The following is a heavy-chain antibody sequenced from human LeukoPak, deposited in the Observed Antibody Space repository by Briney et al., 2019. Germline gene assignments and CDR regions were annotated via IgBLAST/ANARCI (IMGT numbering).Heavy chain of an antibody. CDR2: IKSKTDGGTA. CDR3: TCHDGIY. V-gene: IGHV3-15*01. J-gene: IGHJ4*02. Sequence: PGGSLRLSCATSGFTFNHAWMSWVRQAPGKGLEWVGHIKSKTDGGTADYAAPVTGRFTISRDDSKNTLYLLMNSLKAEDTAVYYCTCHDGIYWGQGTLVTVSS. CDR1: GFTFNHAW. D-gene: IGHD5-24*01.